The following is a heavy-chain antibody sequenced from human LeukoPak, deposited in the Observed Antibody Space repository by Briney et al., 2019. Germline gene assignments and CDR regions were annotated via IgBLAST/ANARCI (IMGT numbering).Heavy chain of an antibody. V-gene: IGHV3-23*01. CDR1: GFNFRSYA. D-gene: IGHD6-19*01. J-gene: IGHJ4*02. Sequence: PGGSLRLSCAASGFNFRSYAMSWVRQAPGKGLEGLSTVTGGAVATYYADSVRGRHTISRDNSKNTLYLQMNSLRAEDTAVYYCARDSPLKGYNSGWATNSFDFWGQGTLVTVSS. CDR2: VTGGAVAT. CDR3: ARDSPLKGYNSGWATNSFDF.